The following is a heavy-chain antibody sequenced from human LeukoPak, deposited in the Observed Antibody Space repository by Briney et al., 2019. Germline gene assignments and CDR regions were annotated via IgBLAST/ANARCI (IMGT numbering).Heavy chain of an antibody. CDR2: INPNSGGT. Sequence: ASVKVSCKASGYTFTGYYMHWVRQAPGQGLEWMGWINPNSGGTNYAQKFQGRVTMTRDTSISTAYMELSRLRSDDTAVYYCAREATVVTGDLDYWGQGTLVTVSS. CDR1: GYTFTGYY. V-gene: IGHV1-2*02. CDR3: AREATVVTGDLDY. D-gene: IGHD4-23*01. J-gene: IGHJ4*02.